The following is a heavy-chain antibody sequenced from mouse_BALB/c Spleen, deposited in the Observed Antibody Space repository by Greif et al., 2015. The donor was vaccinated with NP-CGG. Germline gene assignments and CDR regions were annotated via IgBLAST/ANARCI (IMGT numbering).Heavy chain of an antibody. Sequence: VQLKQSGAELVKPGASVKLSCTASGFNIKDTYMHWVKQRPEQGLEWIGRIDPANGNTKYDPKFQGKATITADTSSNTAYLQLSSLTSEDTAVYYCARGKLGYYFDYWGQGTTLTVSS. D-gene: IGHD4-1*01. J-gene: IGHJ2*01. CDR1: GFNIKDTY. CDR2: IDPANGNT. CDR3: ARGKLGYYFDY. V-gene: IGHV14-3*02.